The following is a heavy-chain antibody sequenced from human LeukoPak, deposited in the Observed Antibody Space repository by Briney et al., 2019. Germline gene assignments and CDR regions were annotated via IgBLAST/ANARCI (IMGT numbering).Heavy chain of an antibody. CDR3: ARAISSGSYYGHYFDY. CDR1: GGSISSGGYY. Sequence: SETLSLTCTVSGGSISSGGYYWSWIRQPPGKGLEWIGYIYHSGSTYYNPSLKSRVTISVDTSKNQFSLKLSSVTAADTAVYYCARAISSGSYYGHYFDYWGQGTLVTVSS. CDR2: IYHSGST. V-gene: IGHV4-30-2*05. J-gene: IGHJ4*02. D-gene: IGHD3-10*01.